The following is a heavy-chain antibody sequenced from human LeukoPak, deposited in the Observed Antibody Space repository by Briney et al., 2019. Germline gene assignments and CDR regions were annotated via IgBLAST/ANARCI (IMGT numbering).Heavy chain of an antibody. CDR2: ISAYNGNT. CDR1: GYTFTSYG. V-gene: IGHV1-18*01. J-gene: IGHJ4*02. Sequence: ASVKVSCKASGYTFTSYGISWVRQAPGQGLEWMGWISAYNGNTNYAQRLQGRVTMTTDTSTSTAYMELRSLRSDDTAVYYCARVGVGSNDYDFWSGYSGYYFDYWGQGTLVAVSS. D-gene: IGHD3-3*01. CDR3: ARVGVGSNDYDFWSGYSGYYFDY.